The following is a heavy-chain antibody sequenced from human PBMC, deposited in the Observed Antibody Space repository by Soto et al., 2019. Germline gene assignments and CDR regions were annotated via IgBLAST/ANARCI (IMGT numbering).Heavy chain of an antibody. CDR1: GGSISSYY. D-gene: IGHD6-13*01. V-gene: IGHV4-59*01. CDR3: ARLGSSSWPNWFDP. CDR2: IYYSGST. Sequence: QVQLQESGPGLVKPSETLSLTCTVSGGSISSYYWSWIRQPPGKGLEWIGYIYYSGSTNYNPSLKSRVTXXVXTXXNQFSLKLSSVTAADTAVYYCARLGSSSWPNWFDPWGQGTLVTVSS. J-gene: IGHJ5*02.